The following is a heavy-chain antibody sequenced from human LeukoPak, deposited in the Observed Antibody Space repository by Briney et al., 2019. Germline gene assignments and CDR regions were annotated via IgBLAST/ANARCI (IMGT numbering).Heavy chain of an antibody. CDR1: GFPFSSYW. Sequence: GGSLRLSCAASGFPFSSYWMTWVRQAPGKGLEWVANIKQDGSKKSYVDSVKGRFTISRDNSENTLYLQMNSLRAEDTAVYYCARDAWYSRGWHWTFDYWGRGTLVTVSS. V-gene: IGHV3-7*01. J-gene: IGHJ4*02. CDR3: ARDAWYSRGWHWTFDY. D-gene: IGHD6-19*01. CDR2: IKQDGSKK.